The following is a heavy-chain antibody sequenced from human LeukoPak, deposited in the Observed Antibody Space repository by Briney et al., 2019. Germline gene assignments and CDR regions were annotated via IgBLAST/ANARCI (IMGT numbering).Heavy chain of an antibody. V-gene: IGHV3-21*01. J-gene: IGHJ4*02. CDR2: ISSSSSYI. D-gene: IGHD3-16*01. Sequence: GGSLRLSCAASGFTFSSYSMNWVRQAPGKGLEWVSSISSSSSYIYYADSVKGRFTISRDNAKNSLYLQMNSLRAEDTAVYYCARDLIRATSRGAYYFDYWGQGTLVTVSS. CDR3: ARDLIRATSRGAYYFDY. CDR1: GFTFSSYS.